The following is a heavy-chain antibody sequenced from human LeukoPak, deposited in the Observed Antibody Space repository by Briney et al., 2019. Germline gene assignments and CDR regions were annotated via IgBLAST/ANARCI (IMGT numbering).Heavy chain of an antibody. CDR3: ARPEQYSSGWGAFDC. Sequence: PSETLSLTCTVSGGSISSSSYYWGWIRQPPGKGLEWIGSIYYSGSTYYNPSLKSRVTISVDTSKNQFSLKLSSVTAADTAVYYCARPEQYSSGWGAFDCWGQGTLVTVSS. CDR2: IYYSGST. CDR1: GGSISSSSYY. J-gene: IGHJ4*02. V-gene: IGHV4-39*01. D-gene: IGHD6-19*01.